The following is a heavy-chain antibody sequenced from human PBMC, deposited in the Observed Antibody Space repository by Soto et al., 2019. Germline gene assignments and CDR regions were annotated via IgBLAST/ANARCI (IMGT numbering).Heavy chain of an antibody. D-gene: IGHD3-9*01. V-gene: IGHV4-30-4*01. CDR1: GDQIRRGSTH. CDR3: ASVDILTVYGCMDV. J-gene: IGHJ6*02. Sequence: SQTVSLTRTVSGDQIRRGSTHWPRIRQLPGKGLEVIGDIYYNGSHHYSPSLKSRVTISVHTSKNKFSLKLNSVTAADTAVYYGASVDILTVYGCMDVGGQGTTVTLSS. CDR2: IYYNGSH.